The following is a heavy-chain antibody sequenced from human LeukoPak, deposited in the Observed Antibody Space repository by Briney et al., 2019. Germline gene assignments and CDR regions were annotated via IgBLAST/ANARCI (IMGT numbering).Heavy chain of an antibody. CDR1: GGSISSSSYY. V-gene: IGHV4-39*01. Sequence: PSETLSLTCTVSGGSISSSSYYWGWIRQPPGTGLEWIVSIYYSGSTYYNPSLTVRVTISLDTSKDQFSLTLSSVTAAVTAVYYCATQPDYYDSSGYYFAAYYFDYWGQGTLVTVSS. J-gene: IGHJ4*02. D-gene: IGHD3-22*01. CDR3: ATQPDYYDSSGYYFAAYYFDY. CDR2: IYYSGST.